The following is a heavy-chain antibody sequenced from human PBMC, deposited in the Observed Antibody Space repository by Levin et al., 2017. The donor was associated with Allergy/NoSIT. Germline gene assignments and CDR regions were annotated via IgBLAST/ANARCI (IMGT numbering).Heavy chain of an antibody. CDR3: ARSGRFGENRDP. J-gene: IGHJ5*02. D-gene: IGHD3-10*01. V-gene: IGHV5-10-1*01. Sequence: KVSCKGSGYSFTSYWISWVRQMPGKGLEWMGRIDPSDSYTNYSPSFQGHVTISADKSISTAYLQWSSLKASDTAMYYCARSGRFGENRDPWGQGTLVTVSS. CDR2: IDPSDSYT. CDR1: GYSFTSYW.